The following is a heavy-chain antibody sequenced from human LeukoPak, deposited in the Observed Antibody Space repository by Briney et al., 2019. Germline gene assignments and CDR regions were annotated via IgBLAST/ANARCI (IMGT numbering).Heavy chain of an antibody. V-gene: IGHV4-4*07. Sequence: KASETLSLTCTVSGGSISSNYWNWMRLPAGKGLEWIGRMSSSGVSNHNPSLQSRVTIAVDKSRNQLSLKLTAVTAADTAVYYCVRGPPSYNWNDGGYFDYWGQGTLATVSS. J-gene: IGHJ4*02. CDR3: VRGPPSYNWNDGGYFDY. CDR2: MSSSGVS. CDR1: GGSISSNY. D-gene: IGHD1-20*01.